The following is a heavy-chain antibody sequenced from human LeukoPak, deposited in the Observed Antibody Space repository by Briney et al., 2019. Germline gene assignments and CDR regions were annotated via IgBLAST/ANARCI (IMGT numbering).Heavy chain of an antibody. Sequence: PSETLSLTCAVYGGSFSGYYWSWIRQPPGKGLEWIGYIYYSGSTNYNPSLKSRVTISVDTSKNQFSLKLSSVTAADTAVYYCAREYRGAFDIWGQGTMVTVSS. CDR1: GGSFSGYY. CDR2: IYYSGST. J-gene: IGHJ3*02. V-gene: IGHV4-59*08. D-gene: IGHD2-2*02. CDR3: AREYRGAFDI.